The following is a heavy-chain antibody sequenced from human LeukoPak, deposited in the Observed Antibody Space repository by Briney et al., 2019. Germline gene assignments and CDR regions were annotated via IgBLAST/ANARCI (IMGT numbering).Heavy chain of an antibody. V-gene: IGHV3-21*01. Sequence: GGSLRLSFAASGFTFSSYSMNWVRQAPGKGLEWVSSISSSGSYIYYADSVKGRFTISRDNAKNSLYLQMNSLRAEDTAVYYCASGPHRRAGNWFDPWGQGTLVTVSS. CDR2: ISSSGSYI. CDR1: GFTFSSYS. CDR3: ASGPHRRAGNWFDP. J-gene: IGHJ5*02.